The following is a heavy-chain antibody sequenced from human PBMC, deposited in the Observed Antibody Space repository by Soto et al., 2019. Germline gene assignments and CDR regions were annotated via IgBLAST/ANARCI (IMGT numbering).Heavy chain of an antibody. CDR2: IYPGDSDT. CDR3: AASIFYYGMDV. J-gene: IGHJ6*02. Sequence: GESLKISCKGSGYTFTNYWIVWVGQMPGKGLEWMGIIYPGDSDTKYNPSFQGQVTISADKSITTTYLRWTSLKASDTAIYYCAASIFYYGMDVWGQGTTVTVSS. V-gene: IGHV5-51*01. CDR1: GYTFTNYW.